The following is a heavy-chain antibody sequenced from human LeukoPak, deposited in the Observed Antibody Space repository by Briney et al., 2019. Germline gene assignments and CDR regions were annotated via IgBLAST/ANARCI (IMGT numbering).Heavy chain of an antibody. CDR2: INSDGRST. V-gene: IGHV3-74*01. Sequence: SGGSLRLSCAASGFTFDDSVMSWVRQAPGNGLVWVARINSDGRSTSYADSVKGRFTISRDNAKNILYLQMNTLGAEDTAVYYCARGPAATSGNYYVGDYRGQGTLVTVSS. J-gene: IGHJ4*02. D-gene: IGHD1-26*01. CDR1: GFTFDDSV. CDR3: ARGPAATSGNYYVGDY.